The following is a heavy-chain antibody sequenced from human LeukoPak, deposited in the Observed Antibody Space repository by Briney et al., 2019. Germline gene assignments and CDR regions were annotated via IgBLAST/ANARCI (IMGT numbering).Heavy chain of an antibody. J-gene: IGHJ3*02. CDR3: TRAGIVVVPSAIWTWWERLDAFDI. CDR1: GYSISSGYY. Sequence: PSETLSLTCTVSGYSISSGYYWGWIRPPPGKGLEWIGSIYHSGSTYYNPSLKSRVTISVDTSKNQFSLKLSSVTAADTAVYYCTRAGIVVVPSAIWTWWERLDAFDIWGQGTMVTVSS. CDR2: IYHSGST. D-gene: IGHD2-2*01. V-gene: IGHV4-38-2*02.